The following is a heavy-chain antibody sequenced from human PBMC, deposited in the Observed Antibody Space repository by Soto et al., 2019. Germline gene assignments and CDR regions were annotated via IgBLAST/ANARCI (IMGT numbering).Heavy chain of an antibody. CDR2: IYYTGNT. D-gene: IGHD3-22*01. CDR1: GVSISNSNYY. V-gene: IGHV4-39*01. J-gene: IGHJ4*02. CDR3: ERHSIWLLLSDY. Sequence: SETLSLSCNVSGVSISNSNYYWGWIRQPPGKGLEWIGSIYYTGNTYYNPSLKSRVTISVDTSKNQFSLKLDSVTAADTAVYFCERHSIWLLLSDYWGQGSLVTVSS.